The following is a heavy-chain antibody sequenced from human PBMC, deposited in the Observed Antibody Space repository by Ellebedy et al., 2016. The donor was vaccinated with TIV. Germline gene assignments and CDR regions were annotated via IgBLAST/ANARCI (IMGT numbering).Heavy chain of an antibody. CDR2: IFYTGTT. CDR1: GDSVTNTNYY. CDR3: ARQTHTYAYWKPPTLHYFDY. Sequence: MPSETLSLTCTVSGDSVTNTNYYWGWLRQPPGQGLEWIGSIFYTGTTYQNPSLKSRVTISVDTSENKFSLKLKSVTAADTAVYFCARQTHTYAYWKPPTLHYFDYWGQGALVTVSS. D-gene: IGHD5-18*01. J-gene: IGHJ4*02. V-gene: IGHV4-39*01.